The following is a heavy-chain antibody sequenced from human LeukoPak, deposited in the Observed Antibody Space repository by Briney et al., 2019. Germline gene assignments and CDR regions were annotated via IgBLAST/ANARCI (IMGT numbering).Heavy chain of an antibody. CDR3: ARDPQGYYDISTGLWAHDAFDI. J-gene: IGHJ3*02. V-gene: IGHV3-7*01. CDR2: LNQGGSQK. D-gene: IGHD3-9*01. CDR1: GFTFSSYW. Sequence: GGSLRLSCAASGFTFSSYWMTWVRQAPGKGLEWVANLNQGGSQKYYVDSVKGRFTISRDNAKNSLYVQMNSLRAEDTAVYYCARDPQGYYDISTGLWAHDAFDIWGQGTMVTVSS.